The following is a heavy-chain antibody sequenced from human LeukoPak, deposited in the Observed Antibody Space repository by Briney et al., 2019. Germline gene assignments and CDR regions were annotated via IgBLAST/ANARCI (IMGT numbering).Heavy chain of an antibody. Sequence: SETLSLTCTVSGGSISSSSYYWGWIRQPPGRGLEWIGSIYYSGSTYYNPSLKSRVTISVDRSKNQFSLKLSSVTAADTAVYYCAREFHSGSGYYYNYWGQGTLVTVSS. J-gene: IGHJ4*02. CDR2: IYYSGST. D-gene: IGHD3-3*01. V-gene: IGHV4-39*07. CDR1: GGSISSSSYY. CDR3: AREFHSGSGYYYNY.